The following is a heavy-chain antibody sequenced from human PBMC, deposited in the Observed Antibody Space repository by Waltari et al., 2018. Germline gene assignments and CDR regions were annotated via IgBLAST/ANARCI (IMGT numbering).Heavy chain of an antibody. CDR2: IYSGWST. J-gene: IGHJ4*02. CDR1: GFTVSSNY. V-gene: IGHV3-53*01. Sequence: EVQLVESGGGLIQPGGSLRLSCEASGFTVSSNYMSWVRQAPGKGLEWVSVIYSGWSTYYADSVKDRFTISRDNSKNTLYLQMNSLRAEDTAVYYCARVLDYGEKRGFDYWGQGTLVTVSS. CDR3: ARVLDYGEKRGFDY. D-gene: IGHD4-17*01.